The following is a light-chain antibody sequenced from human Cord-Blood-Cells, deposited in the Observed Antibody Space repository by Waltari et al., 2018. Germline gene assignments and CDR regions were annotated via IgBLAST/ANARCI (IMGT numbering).Light chain of an antibody. CDR1: KLGDKY. CDR3: QAWDSSTNWV. Sequence: SYELTQPPSVSVSPGQTASITCSGDKLGDKYACWYQQKPGQSPLLVIYQGSKRPSGIPERFSGSNSGNTATLTISGTQAMDEADYYCQAWDSSTNWVFGGGTKLTVL. J-gene: IGLJ3*02. CDR2: QGS. V-gene: IGLV3-1*01.